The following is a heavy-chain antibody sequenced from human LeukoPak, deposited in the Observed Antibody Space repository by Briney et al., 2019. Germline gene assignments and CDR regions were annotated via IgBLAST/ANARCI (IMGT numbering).Heavy chain of an antibody. CDR2: INSDGSAT. CDR3: ARGTAVTAGIDY. J-gene: IGHJ4*02. V-gene: IGHV3-74*03. CDR1: GFNFSTYW. D-gene: IGHD6-13*01. Sequence: GGSLRLSCAVSGFNFSTYWIHWVRQAPGKGPVWVSLINSDGSATTYGDSAKGRFTVSRDNDKNTVFPEMNSLKVEDTAVYYCARGTAVTAGIDYWGQGTLVTVSS.